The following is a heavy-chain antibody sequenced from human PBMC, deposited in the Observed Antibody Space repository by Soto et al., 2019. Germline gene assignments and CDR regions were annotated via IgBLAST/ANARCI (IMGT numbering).Heavy chain of an antibody. CDR3: ARDRGAVYGPTVVTHWFDP. Sequence: LSLTCTVSGGSLSSGGNYWSWIRQHPGKGLEWIGYIYYSGSTYYNPSLKSRVTISVDTSKNQFSLKLSSVTAADTAVYYCARDRGAVYGPTVVTHWFDPWGQGTLVTVSS. V-gene: IGHV4-31*03. J-gene: IGHJ5*02. CDR1: GGSLSSGGNY. D-gene: IGHD3-10*01. CDR2: IYYSGST.